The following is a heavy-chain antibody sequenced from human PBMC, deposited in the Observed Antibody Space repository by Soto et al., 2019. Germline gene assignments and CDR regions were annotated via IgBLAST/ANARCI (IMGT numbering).Heavy chain of an antibody. D-gene: IGHD3-10*01. CDR2: LSGSGGTT. CDR3: AKQRAGYGSGSDTFYFDF. J-gene: IGHJ4*02. Sequence: QTGGSLRLSCSPSGFTFSTYAMNWVRQAPGKGLEWVSALSGSGGTTYYADSARGRFTISRDNSKNTLFLQMSSLRAEDTALYYCAKQRAGYGSGSDTFYFDFWGQGTLVTVSS. V-gene: IGHV3-23*01. CDR1: GFTFSTYA.